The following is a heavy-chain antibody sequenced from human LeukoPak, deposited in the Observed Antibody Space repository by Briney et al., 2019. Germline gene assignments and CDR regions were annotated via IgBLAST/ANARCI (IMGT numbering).Heavy chain of an antibody. CDR2: IYYSGST. Sequence: XXRQXXXKGLEXFGSIYYSGSTYYNPSLKSRVTISVDTSKNQFSLKLSSVTAADTAVYYCARKYDFWSGYYDYWGQGTLVTVSS. J-gene: IGHJ4*02. CDR3: ARKYDFWSGYYDY. V-gene: IGHV4-39*01. D-gene: IGHD3-3*01.